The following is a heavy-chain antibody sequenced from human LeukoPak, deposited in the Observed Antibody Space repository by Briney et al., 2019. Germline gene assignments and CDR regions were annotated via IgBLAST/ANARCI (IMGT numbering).Heavy chain of an antibody. CDR1: GGTFSSYA. CDR2: IIPIFGTA. V-gene: IGHV1-69*01. CDR3: ARHAKDCSGGSCYSLDYYYGMDV. D-gene: IGHD2-15*01. Sequence: SVKVSCKASGGTFSSYAISWVRQAPGQGLEWMGGIIPIFGTANYAQKFQGRVMITADESTSTAYMELSSLRSEDTAVYYCARHAKDCSGGSCYSLDYYYGMDVWGQGTTVTVSS. J-gene: IGHJ6*02.